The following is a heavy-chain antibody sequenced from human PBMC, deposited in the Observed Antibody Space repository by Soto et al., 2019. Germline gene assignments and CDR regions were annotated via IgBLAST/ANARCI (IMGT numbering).Heavy chain of an antibody. CDR3: ARRYSSSFDF. D-gene: IGHD6-13*01. V-gene: IGHV4-59*08. CDR2: IYYSGST. J-gene: IGHJ4*02. Sequence: PSVTLSLTCTVSGGSISSYYWSWIRQPPGKGLEWIGYIYYSGSTNYNPPLKSRVTISVDTSKNQFSLKLSSVTAADTAVYYCARRYSSSFDFWGQGTLVTVSS. CDR1: GGSISSYY.